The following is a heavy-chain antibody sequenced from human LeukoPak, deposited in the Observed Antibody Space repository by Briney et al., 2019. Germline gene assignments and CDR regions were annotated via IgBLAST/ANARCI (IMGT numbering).Heavy chain of an antibody. CDR3: ADIGSLVVYARDYD. V-gene: IGHV3-23*01. J-gene: IGHJ4*02. CDR2: ISGSGGST. CDR1: GFTFSSYA. D-gene: IGHD2-8*02. Sequence: PGGSLRLSCAASGFTFSSYAMSWVRQAPGKGLEWVSAISGSGGSTYYADSVKGRFTISRDNSKNTLYLQMNSLRAEDTAVYYCADIGSLVVYARDYDWGQGTLVTVSS.